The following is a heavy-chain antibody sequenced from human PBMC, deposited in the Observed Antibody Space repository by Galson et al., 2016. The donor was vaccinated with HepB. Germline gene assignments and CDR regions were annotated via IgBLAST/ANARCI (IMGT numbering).Heavy chain of an antibody. V-gene: IGHV3-66*01. Sequence: SLRLSCAASGFTVSSNYLSWVRQAPGKGLEWVSVIYSGGSTYYADSVKGRFTISRDNSKNTLYLQMNSLRAEDTAVYYCASVGQWPHTFSDSWGQGTLVTVSS. D-gene: IGHD6-19*01. J-gene: IGHJ4*02. CDR1: GFTVSSNY. CDR2: IYSGGST. CDR3: ASVGQWPHTFSDS.